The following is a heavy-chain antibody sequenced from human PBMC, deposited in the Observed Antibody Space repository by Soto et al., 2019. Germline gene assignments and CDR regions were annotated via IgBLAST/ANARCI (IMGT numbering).Heavy chain of an antibody. V-gene: IGHV3-7*01. Sequence: EVQLVESGAGLVQPGGSLRLSCAASGFSFSNAWMNWVRQAREKGLYWVDGIKAGGSEKYYVDSVKGRFTISRDNAENSLYLQMNSLRVEDTAVYYCARDRGYSAFDYWGLGTLVTVSS. J-gene: IGHJ4*02. CDR2: IKAGGSEK. D-gene: IGHD5-18*01. CDR1: GFSFSNAW. CDR3: ARDRGYSAFDY.